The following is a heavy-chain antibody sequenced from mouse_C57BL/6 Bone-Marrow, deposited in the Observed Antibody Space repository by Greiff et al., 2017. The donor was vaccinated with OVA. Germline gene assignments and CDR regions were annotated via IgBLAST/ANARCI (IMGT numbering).Heavy chain of an antibody. CDR3: VEDGYYMFAY. CDR1: GFSFNTYA. D-gene: IGHD2-3*01. V-gene: IGHV10-1*01. J-gene: IGHJ3*01. CDR2: IRSKSNNYAT. Sequence: GGGLVQPKGSLKLSCAASGFSFNTYAMNWVRQAPGKGLEWVARIRSKSNNYATYYADSVKDRFTISRDDSESMLYLQMNNLKTEDTAMYYCVEDGYYMFAYWDQGTLVTVSA.